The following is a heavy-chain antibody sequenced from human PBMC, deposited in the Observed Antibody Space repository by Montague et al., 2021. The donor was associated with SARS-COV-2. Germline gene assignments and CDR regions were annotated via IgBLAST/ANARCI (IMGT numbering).Heavy chain of an antibody. CDR3: ARDDGRGDVLTAYYDVFDI. CDR2: IKGDGNKK. J-gene: IGHJ3*02. D-gene: IGHD3-9*01. V-gene: IGHV3-7*01. CDR1: GFTFSNFW. Sequence: SLRLSCAASGFTFSNFWMTWVRQAPGKGLEWVANIKGDGNKKNYVDSVKGRFTISRDNAQNSLYLQMSSLRAEDTALYYCARDDGRGDVLTAYYDVFDIWGQGTMVTVSS.